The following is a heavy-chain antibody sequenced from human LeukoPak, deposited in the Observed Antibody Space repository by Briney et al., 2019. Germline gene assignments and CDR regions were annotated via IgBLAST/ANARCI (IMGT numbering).Heavy chain of an antibody. CDR3: ARRSSDYSRLDDAFDI. D-gene: IGHD3-22*01. V-gene: IGHV1-69*05. CDR2: IIPIFGTA. Sequence: SVKVSCKASGGTFSSYAISWVRQAPGQGLEWMGGIIPIFGTANYAQKFQGRVTITTDESTSTAYMELSSLRSEDTAVYYCARRSSDYSRLDDAFDIWGQGTMVTVSS. J-gene: IGHJ3*02. CDR1: GGTFSSYA.